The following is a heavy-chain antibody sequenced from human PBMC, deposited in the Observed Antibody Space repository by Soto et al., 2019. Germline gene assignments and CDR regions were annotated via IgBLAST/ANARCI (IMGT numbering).Heavy chain of an antibody. CDR1: AYTFSSYD. CDR3: VRGINWYGS. V-gene: IGHV1-8*01. Sequence: SLNVSCKASAYTFSSYDINWVQRATEQGLEWMGWMNPKSGKTGYAQKFHGRVTITRNTSISTAYTELSSIRSEDKAVYYCVRGINWYGSWGQGTLVTVSS. CDR2: MNPKSGKT. J-gene: IGHJ5*02.